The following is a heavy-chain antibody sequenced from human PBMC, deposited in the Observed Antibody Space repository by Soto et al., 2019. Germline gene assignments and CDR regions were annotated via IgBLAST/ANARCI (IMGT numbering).Heavy chain of an antibody. V-gene: IGHV1-8*02. CDR2: MSPNSGKT. J-gene: IGHJ6*03. CDR3: ARTQILAVPVATVQFYYLVDV. CDR1: GYTFTSYD. D-gene: IGHD2-2*01. Sequence: QVQVVQSGAEVKKPGASVKVSCKASGYTFTSYDINWVRQAPGQGLEWMGWMSPNSGKTGYAQKFQGRVTMTRNISAITAYMALSSLRSEDTAVYYCARTQILAVPVATVQFYYLVDVWGKGTTLIVSS.